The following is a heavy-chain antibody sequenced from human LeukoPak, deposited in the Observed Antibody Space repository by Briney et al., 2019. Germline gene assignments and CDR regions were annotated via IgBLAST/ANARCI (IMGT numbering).Heavy chain of an antibody. D-gene: IGHD3-10*01. J-gene: IGHJ4*02. V-gene: IGHV3-23*01. CDR1: GFTFSTYS. Sequence: GGSLRLSCAASGFTFSTYSMNWVRQAPGKGLEWVAAVSASGGTTHHADSVKGRFTISRDNSKNTLYLQMNSLRAEDTAVYYCAKLYGSGTYYNLFDYWGQGTLVTVSS. CDR2: VSASGGTT. CDR3: AKLYGSGTYYNLFDY.